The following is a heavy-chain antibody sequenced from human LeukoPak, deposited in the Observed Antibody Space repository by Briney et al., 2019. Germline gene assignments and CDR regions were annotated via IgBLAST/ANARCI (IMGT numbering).Heavy chain of an antibody. Sequence: SETLSLTCTVSGGSISSYYWGWIRLPPGKGLEWIGSIYYSGSTYYNPSLKSRVTISVDTSKNQFSLKLSSVTAADTAVYYCARAGLDSGAFDIWGQGTMVTVSS. CDR2: IYYSGST. CDR3: ARAGLDSGAFDI. CDR1: GGSISSYY. J-gene: IGHJ3*02. V-gene: IGHV4-39*07. D-gene: IGHD3-10*01.